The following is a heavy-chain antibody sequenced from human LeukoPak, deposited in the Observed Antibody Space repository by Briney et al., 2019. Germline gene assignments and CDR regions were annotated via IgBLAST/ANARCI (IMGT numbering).Heavy chain of an antibody. D-gene: IGHD2-15*01. J-gene: IGHJ4*02. Sequence: SQTLSLTCAVYGGSFSGYYWSWSRQPPGNGLEWIGEINHSGTTNYNPSLNSRVTMSVDTSKSQFSLKLSSVTAADTAVYYCARGRVVVVAATRYFDYWGQGTLVTVSS. CDR3: ARGRVVVVAATRYFDY. V-gene: IGHV4-34*01. CDR1: GGSFSGYY. CDR2: INHSGTT.